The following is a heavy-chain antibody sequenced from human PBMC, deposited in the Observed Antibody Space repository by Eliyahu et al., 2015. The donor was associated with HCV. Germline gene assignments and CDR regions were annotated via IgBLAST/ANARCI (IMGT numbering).Heavy chain of an antibody. CDR3: ARHYYDFWSGYGSKYYHMDV. Sequence: QVTLKESGPVLVKPTETLTLTCTVXGFSVTNSRMGVSWIRQPPGKALEWIAHIFANDEKSYTESLKSRLNISKDTSESQVVLTLTNTDPVDTATYYCARHYYDFWSGYGSKYYHMDVWGQGTTVIVSS. V-gene: IGHV2-26*01. CDR1: GFSVTNSRMG. J-gene: IGHJ6*02. CDR2: IFANDEK. D-gene: IGHD3-3*01.